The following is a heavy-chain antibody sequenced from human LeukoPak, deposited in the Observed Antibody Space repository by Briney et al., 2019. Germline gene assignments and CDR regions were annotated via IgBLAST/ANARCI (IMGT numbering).Heavy chain of an antibody. CDR3: AKADSSGWYFDY. CDR1: GYTFSSYW. J-gene: IGHJ4*02. Sequence: PGGSLRLSCAASGYTFSSYWMHWVRQVPGKGLVWVSRINSDGSSTSYADSVKGRFTISRDNAKNTLYLQMNSLRAEDTAVYYCAKADSSGWYFDYWGQGTLVTVSS. D-gene: IGHD6-19*01. CDR2: INSDGSST. V-gene: IGHV3-74*01.